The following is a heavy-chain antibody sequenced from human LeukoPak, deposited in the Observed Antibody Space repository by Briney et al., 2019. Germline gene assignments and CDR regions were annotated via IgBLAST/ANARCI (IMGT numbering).Heavy chain of an antibody. CDR2: INHSGST. J-gene: IGHJ4*02. CDR1: GGSFSGYY. CDR3: ASWPFYGSSGYFDY. Sequence: SETLSLTCAVYGGSFSGYYWSWIRQPPGKGLEWIGEINHSGSTNYNPSLKSRVTISVDTSKNQFSLKLISVTAADTAVYYCASWPFYGSSGYFDYWGQGTLVTVSS. D-gene: IGHD3-22*01. V-gene: IGHV4-34*01.